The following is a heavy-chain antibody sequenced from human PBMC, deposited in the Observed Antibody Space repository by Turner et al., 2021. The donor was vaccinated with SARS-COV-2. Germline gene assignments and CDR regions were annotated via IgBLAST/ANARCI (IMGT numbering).Heavy chain of an antibody. Sequence: VPLVQSGAEVKKPGASVTVSCKASGYTFTYYGISWVLQAQGQGLEWMGRINAYNGNTNDAQKLQGRVTMTTDTSTSTAYMELRSLRSDDTDVYYCATNHCGSSSCDSTHYGMDVWGQGTTVTVSS. D-gene: IGHD2-2*02. CDR3: ATNHCGSSSCDSTHYGMDV. V-gene: IGHV1-18*01. CDR1: GYTFTYYG. J-gene: IGHJ6*02. CDR2: INAYNGNT.